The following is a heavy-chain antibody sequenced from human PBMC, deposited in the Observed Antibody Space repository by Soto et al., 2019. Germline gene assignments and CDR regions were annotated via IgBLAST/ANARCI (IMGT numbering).Heavy chain of an antibody. J-gene: IGHJ4*02. D-gene: IGHD5-12*01. Sequence: QVQLAESGGGLVKPGGSLRLSCAASGFIFSDFYMNWIRQAPGKGPEWVSYISGSGSPAWHADSVKGRFTISRDNAENTLTLEMTSLRAEDTAVYYCARDVSRATIGDFDLWGQGTLVTVSS. CDR2: ISGSGSPA. V-gene: IGHV3-11*01. CDR3: ARDVSRATIGDFDL. CDR1: GFIFSDFY.